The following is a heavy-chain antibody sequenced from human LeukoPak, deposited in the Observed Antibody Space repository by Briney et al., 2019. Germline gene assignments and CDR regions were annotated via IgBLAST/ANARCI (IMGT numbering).Heavy chain of an antibody. V-gene: IGHV3-73*01. CDR1: GFTFSGSA. J-gene: IGHJ4*02. CDR2: IRSKANSYAT. Sequence: TGGSLRLSCAASGFTFSGSAMHWVRQASGKGLEWVGRIRSKANSYATAYAASVKGRFTISRDDSKNTACLQMNSLKTEDTAVYYCTSGLMITFGGVIAHDDYWGQGTLVTVSS. D-gene: IGHD3-16*02. CDR3: TSGLMITFGGVIAHDDY.